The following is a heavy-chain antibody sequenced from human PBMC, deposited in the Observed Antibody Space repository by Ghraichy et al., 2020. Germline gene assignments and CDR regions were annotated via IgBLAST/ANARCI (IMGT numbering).Heavy chain of an antibody. Sequence: GGSLRLSCAASGFTSSDYPMSWVRQPPGTGLEWVAGVSGSGANRYYADSVKGRFTISRDNSKNMIYLEMNSLRAEDTARYFCAKPMAIWFGDHFFDFWGQGALVTVSS. CDR2: VSGSGANR. J-gene: IGHJ4*02. D-gene: IGHD3-10*01. CDR3: AKPMAIWFGDHFFDF. V-gene: IGHV3-23*01. CDR1: GFTSSDYP.